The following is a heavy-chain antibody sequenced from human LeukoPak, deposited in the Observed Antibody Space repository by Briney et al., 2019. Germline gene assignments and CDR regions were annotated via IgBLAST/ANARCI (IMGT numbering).Heavy chain of an antibody. CDR1: GGSISSYY. D-gene: IGHD3-9*01. CDR2: INHSGST. CDR3: AREEYDILTGYYLRDY. J-gene: IGHJ4*02. V-gene: IGHV4-34*01. Sequence: SETLSLTCTVSGGSISSYYWSWIRQPLGKGLEWIGEINHSGSTNYNPSLKSRVTISVDTSKNQFSLKLSSVTAADTAVYYCAREEYDILTGYYLRDYWGQGTLVTVSS.